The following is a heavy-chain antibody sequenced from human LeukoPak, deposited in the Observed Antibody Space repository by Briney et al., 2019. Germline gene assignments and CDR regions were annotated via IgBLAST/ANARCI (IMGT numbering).Heavy chain of an antibody. CDR1: GYSFTSYW. J-gene: IGHJ4*02. Sequence: GESLKISCKGSGYSFTSYWIGWVRQMPGKGLGGMGIIYPGESYNRYSPSFQGQVNISAHKSISTAYLQWSSPKASDTAMYYCASESSSSTFNFDYWGQGTLVTVSS. D-gene: IGHD6-6*01. V-gene: IGHV5-51*06. CDR3: ASESSSSTFNFDY. CDR2: IYPGESYN.